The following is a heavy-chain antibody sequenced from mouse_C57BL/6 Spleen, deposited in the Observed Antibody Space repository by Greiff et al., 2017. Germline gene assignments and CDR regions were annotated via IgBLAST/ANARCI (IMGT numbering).Heavy chain of an antibody. J-gene: IGHJ1*03. CDR2: IRNKANGYTT. D-gene: IGHD1-1*01. Sequence: EVKLMESGGGLVQPGGSLSLSCAASGFTFTDYYMSWVRQPPGKALEWLGFIRNKANGYTTEYSASVKGRFTISRDNSQTILYLQMHALRAEDSATYYCAGYFTTVNYWCFDVWGTGTTVTVSS. CDR1: GFTFTDYY. V-gene: IGHV7-3*01. CDR3: AGYFTTVNYWCFDV.